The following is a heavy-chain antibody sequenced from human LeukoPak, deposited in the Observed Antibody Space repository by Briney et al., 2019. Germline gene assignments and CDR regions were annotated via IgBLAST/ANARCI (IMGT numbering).Heavy chain of an antibody. CDR1: GFTFSDYY. J-gene: IGHJ4*02. D-gene: IGHD3-22*01. CDR2: ISSSGSTI. Sequence: PGGSLRLSCAASGFTFSDYYMSWTRQAPGKGLEWVSYISSSGSTIYYADSVKGRFTISRDNAKNSLYLQMNSLRVEDTAVYYCARAKTTYYYDTSSGYWGQGTPVTVSS. CDR3: ARAKTTYYYDTSSGY. V-gene: IGHV3-11*04.